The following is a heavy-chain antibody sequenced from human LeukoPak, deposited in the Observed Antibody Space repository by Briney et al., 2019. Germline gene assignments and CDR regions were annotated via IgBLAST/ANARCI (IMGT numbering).Heavy chain of an antibody. CDR2: IYYSGST. CDR3: ARKYCSSTSCYTSGWFDP. Sequence: SETLSLTCTVSGGSISSSSYYWGWTRQPTGKGLEWIGSIYYSGSTYYNPSLKSRVTISVDTSKNQFSLKLSSVTAADTAVYYCARKYCSSTSCYTSGWFDPWGQGTLVTVSS. D-gene: IGHD2-2*02. J-gene: IGHJ5*02. CDR1: GGSISSSSYY. V-gene: IGHV4-39*07.